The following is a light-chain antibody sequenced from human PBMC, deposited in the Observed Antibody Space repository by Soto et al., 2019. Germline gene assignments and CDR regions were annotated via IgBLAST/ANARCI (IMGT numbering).Light chain of an antibody. Sequence: DIVMTQSPLSLPVTPGEPASISCRASQSVTTRLAWYQQKPGQPPRLLISGESVRASGVPVRISGSGSGTDLTLTISRLEPEDFALYYCQKYGGSPITFGLGTRLEIK. J-gene: IGKJ5*01. CDR2: GES. CDR1: QSVTTR. V-gene: IGKV3-20*01. CDR3: QKYGGSPIT.